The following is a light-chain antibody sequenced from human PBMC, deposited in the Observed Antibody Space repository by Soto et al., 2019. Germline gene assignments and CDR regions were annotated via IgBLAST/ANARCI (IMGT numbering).Light chain of an antibody. CDR1: TGDVGAYNF. CDR2: DAS. CDR3: CSYAGSFTWV. V-gene: IGLV2-11*01. J-gene: IGLJ3*02. Sequence: QSALTQPRSVSGSPGQSVTISCTGTTGDVGAYNFVSWYQLHPGKAPKLMIYDASKRPSGVPDRFSVSKSGNTASLTISGLQADDEADYYCCSYAGSFTWVFGGGTKLTVL.